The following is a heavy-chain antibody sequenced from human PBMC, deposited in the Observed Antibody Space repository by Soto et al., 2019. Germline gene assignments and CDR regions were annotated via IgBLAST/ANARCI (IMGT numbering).Heavy chain of an antibody. CDR2: ISAYNGNT. CDR1: GYTFTSYG. J-gene: IGHJ4*02. CDR3: ARPDSGYAPDYFLY. V-gene: IGHV1-18*01. D-gene: IGHD5-12*01. Sequence: ASVKVSCKASGYTFTSYGISWVRQAPGQGLEWMGWISAYNGNTNYAQKLQGRVTMTTDTSTSTAYMELRSLRSDDTAVYYCARPDSGYAPDYFLYRCQGTLVTVSS.